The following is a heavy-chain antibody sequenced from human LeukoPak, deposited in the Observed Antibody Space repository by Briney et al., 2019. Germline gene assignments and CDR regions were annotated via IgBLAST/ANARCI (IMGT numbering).Heavy chain of an antibody. Sequence: GASVKVSCKASGYTFTGYYMHWVRQAPGQGLEWMGWINPNSGGTNYAQKFQGRVTMTRDTSISTAYMEPSRLRSDDTAVYYCARVSPYSSSATPWGQGTLVTVSS. CDR1: GYTFTGYY. CDR2: INPNSGGT. D-gene: IGHD6-13*01. V-gene: IGHV1-2*02. J-gene: IGHJ4*02. CDR3: ARVSPYSSSATP.